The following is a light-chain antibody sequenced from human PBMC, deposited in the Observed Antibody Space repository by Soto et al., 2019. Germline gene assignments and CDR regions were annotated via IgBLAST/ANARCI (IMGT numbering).Light chain of an antibody. CDR3: QQYNSWPPRT. Sequence: EIVMTQSPGTLSVSPGERATLSCRASQSVSNKLAWYQQKPGQAPRLLIYGASTRATGIPARFSGSGSGTEFTLTISSMQSEDFAVYYCQQYNSWPPRTFGQGTKVEIK. J-gene: IGKJ1*01. V-gene: IGKV3-15*01. CDR2: GAS. CDR1: QSVSNK.